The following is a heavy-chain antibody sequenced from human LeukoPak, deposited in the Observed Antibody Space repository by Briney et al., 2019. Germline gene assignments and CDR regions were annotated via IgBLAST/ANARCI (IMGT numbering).Heavy chain of an antibody. Sequence: SETLSLTCTVSGGSVSSGSYYWSWIRQPPGKGLEWIGYIYYSGSTNYNPSLKSRVTISVDTSKNQFSLKLSSVTAADTAVYYCARDRVGVWNWFDPWGQGTLVTVSS. CDR1: GGSVSSGSYY. D-gene: IGHD3-10*01. CDR3: ARDRVGVWNWFDP. V-gene: IGHV4-61*01. CDR2: IYYSGST. J-gene: IGHJ5*02.